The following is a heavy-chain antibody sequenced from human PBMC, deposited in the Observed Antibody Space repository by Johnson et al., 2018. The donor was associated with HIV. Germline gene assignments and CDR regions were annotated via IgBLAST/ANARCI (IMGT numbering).Heavy chain of an antibody. D-gene: IGHD3-22*01. CDR2: ISSSGSTI. V-gene: IGHV3-11*01. J-gene: IGHJ3*02. CDR1: GFTFSDYY. Sequence: QEKLVESGGGLVKPGGSLRLSCSASGFTFSDYYMSWIRQAPGKGLAWVSYISSSGSTIYYADSVKGRFTISRDNAKNSLYLQMNSLRAEDTAVYYCARERVWYYDSSGDVAFDIWGQGTMVTVSS. CDR3: ARERVWYYDSSGDVAFDI.